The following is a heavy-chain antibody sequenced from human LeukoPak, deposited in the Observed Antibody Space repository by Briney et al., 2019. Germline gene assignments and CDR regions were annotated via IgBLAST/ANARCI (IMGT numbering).Heavy chain of an antibody. CDR3: ARGAYFDSSGHYHHVDY. CDR1: GFTLSSYW. Sequence: GGSLRLSCAASGFTLSSYWMHWVRQAPGKGLVWVSRINSDGSSTNYADSVKGRFTISRDNAKNTLYLQMNSLRAEDTAVYYCARGAYFDSSGHYHHVDYWGQRTLVTVSS. J-gene: IGHJ4*02. V-gene: IGHV3-74*01. CDR2: INSDGSST. D-gene: IGHD3-22*01.